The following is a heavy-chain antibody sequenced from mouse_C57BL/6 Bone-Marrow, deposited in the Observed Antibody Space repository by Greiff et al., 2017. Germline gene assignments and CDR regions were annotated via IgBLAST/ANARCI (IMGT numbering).Heavy chain of an antibody. J-gene: IGHJ2*01. CDR1: GYTFTSYW. CDR2: IDPSDSYT. CDR3: ARRYPYLDY. D-gene: IGHD2-14*01. Sequence: QVQLKQPGAELVRPGTSVKLSCKASGYTFTSYWMHWVKQRPGQGLEWIGVIDPSDSYTNYNQKFKGKATLTVDTSSSTAYMQLSSLTSEDSAVYYCARRYPYLDYWGQGTTLTVSS. V-gene: IGHV1-59*01.